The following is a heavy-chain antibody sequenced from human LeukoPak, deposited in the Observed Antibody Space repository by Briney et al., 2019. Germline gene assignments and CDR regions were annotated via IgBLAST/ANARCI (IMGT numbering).Heavy chain of an antibody. CDR2: CSGST. CDR3: ARHGGGWSFDY. CDR1: GGSISTYY. D-gene: IGHD6-19*01. J-gene: IGHJ4*02. Sequence: PSETLSLTCTVSGGSISTYYWSWIRQPPGKRLEWIGYCSGSTNYNPSLKSRVTISGDTSKNHFSLKLTSVTAADTAVYYCARHGGGWSFDYWGQGTLVTVSS. V-gene: IGHV4-59*08.